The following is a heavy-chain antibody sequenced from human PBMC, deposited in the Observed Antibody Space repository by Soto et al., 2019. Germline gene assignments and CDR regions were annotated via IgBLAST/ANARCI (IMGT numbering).Heavy chain of an antibody. CDR2: IHYSGST. J-gene: IGHJ4*02. V-gene: IGHV4-59*11. CDR1: GGSITSQY. D-gene: IGHD3-22*01. CDR3: ARDSYYYDRSGRSIDY. Sequence: TETLSLACAASGGSITSQYWSWIRQPPGKGLEWIGDIHYSGSTNYNPSLESRFTISVDTSKNQFSLKLNSVTAADTAVYHCARDSYYYDRSGRSIDYWGQGTLVTVSS.